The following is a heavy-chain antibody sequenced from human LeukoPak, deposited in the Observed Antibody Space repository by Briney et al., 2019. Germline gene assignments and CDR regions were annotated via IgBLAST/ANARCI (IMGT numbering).Heavy chain of an antibody. CDR3: ARHRGETTVEKPYDY. V-gene: IGHV1-18*01. CDR1: GYTFTSYG. J-gene: IGHJ4*02. Sequence: AASVKVSCKASGYTFTSYGISWVRQAPGQGLEWMGWISAYNGNTNYAQKLQGRVTMTTDTSTSTAYMELRSLRSDDTAVYYCARHRGETTVEKPYDYWGQGTLVTVSS. CDR2: ISAYNGNT. D-gene: IGHD4-17*01.